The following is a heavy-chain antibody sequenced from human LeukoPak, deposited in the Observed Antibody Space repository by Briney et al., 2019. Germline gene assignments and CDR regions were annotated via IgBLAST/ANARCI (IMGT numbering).Heavy chain of an antibody. CDR2: INHSGST. Sequence: SETLSLTCAVYGGSFSGYYWSWIRPPPGKGLEWIGEINHSGSTNYNPSLKSRVTISVDTSKNQFSLKLSSVTAADTAVYYCARSPQWLGDAFDIWGQGTMVTVSS. CDR1: GGSFSGYY. V-gene: IGHV4-34*01. CDR3: ARSPQWLGDAFDI. J-gene: IGHJ3*02. D-gene: IGHD6-19*01.